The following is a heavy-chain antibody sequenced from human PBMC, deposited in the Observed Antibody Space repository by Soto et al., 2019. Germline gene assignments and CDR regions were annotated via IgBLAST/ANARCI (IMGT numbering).Heavy chain of an antibody. Sequence: PSETLSLTCTVSGGSIGRNNHYWGWIRQSPGKGLEWIGSIPFSGSTNYNPSLKSRVRISMAASMNQFSLRMSSVTAADTAVYYCARLRTAAAGYNWFDPWGQGTLVTVSS. CDR1: GGSIGRNNHY. CDR3: ARLRTAAAGYNWFDP. J-gene: IGHJ5*02. D-gene: IGHD6-13*01. V-gene: IGHV4-39*01. CDR2: IPFSGST.